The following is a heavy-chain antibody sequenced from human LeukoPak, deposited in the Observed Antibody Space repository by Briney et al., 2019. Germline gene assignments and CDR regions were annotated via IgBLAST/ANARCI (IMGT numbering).Heavy chain of an antibody. CDR1: GFTFSSYA. Sequence: PGGSLRLSCAASGFTFSSYAMHWVRQAPGKGLEWVAVISYDGSNKYYADSVKGRFTISRDNSKNTLYLQMNSLRAEDTAVYYCASRVEMATIDFDYWGQGTLVTVSS. V-gene: IGHV3-30*04. D-gene: IGHD5-24*01. J-gene: IGHJ4*02. CDR2: ISYDGSNK. CDR3: ASRVEMATIDFDY.